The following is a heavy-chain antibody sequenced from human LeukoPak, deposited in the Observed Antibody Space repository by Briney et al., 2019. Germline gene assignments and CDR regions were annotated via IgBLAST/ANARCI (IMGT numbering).Heavy chain of an antibody. D-gene: IGHD1-7*01. CDR1: GGYIGTYY. J-gene: IGHJ5*02. CDR2: IFHSGAT. V-gene: IGHV4-59*08. Sequence: SETLSLTCSVSGGYIGTYYWTWIQQPPGKGLEWIGYIFHSGATKYDTSLKGRVTISLDMSKNQFSLRLNSVTATDTAVYYCARGTGNYNYFDPWGQGTLVIVSS. CDR3: ARGTGNYNYFDP.